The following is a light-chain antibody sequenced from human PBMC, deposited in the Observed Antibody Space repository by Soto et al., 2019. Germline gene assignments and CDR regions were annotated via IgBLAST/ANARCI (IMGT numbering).Light chain of an antibody. CDR3: QQSYSTLGT. Sequence: DMQMTQSPSSLSASVRDKVTLTGIASQSISSYLNWYQQKPGKAPKLLIYAASSLQSGVPSRFSGSGSGTDFTLTISSLQPEDFATYYCQQSYSTLGTFGQGTKVDI. CDR2: AAS. V-gene: IGKV1-39*01. CDR1: QSISSY. J-gene: IGKJ1*01.